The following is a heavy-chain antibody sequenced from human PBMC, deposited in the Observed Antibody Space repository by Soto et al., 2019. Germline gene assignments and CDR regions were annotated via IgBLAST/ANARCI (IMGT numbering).Heavy chain of an antibody. CDR1: GFTFSSYA. V-gene: IGHV3-30-3*01. Sequence: GGSLRLSCAASGFTFSSYAMHWVRQAPGKGLEWVALISYDGSNKYYADSVKGRFTISRDNSKNTLYLQMNSLGAEDTAVFYCAREGLRYSYYYGMDVWGQGTTVTVSS. D-gene: IGHD5-18*01. CDR3: AREGLRYSYYYGMDV. J-gene: IGHJ6*02. CDR2: ISYDGSNK.